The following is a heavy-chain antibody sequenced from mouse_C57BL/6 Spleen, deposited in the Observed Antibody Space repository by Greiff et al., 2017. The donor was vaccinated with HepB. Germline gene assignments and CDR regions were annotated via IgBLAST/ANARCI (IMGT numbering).Heavy chain of an antibody. Sequence: EVQGVGSGEGLVKPGGSLKLSCAASGFTFSSYAMSWVRQTPEKRLEWVAYISSGGDYIYYADTVKGRFTISRDNARNTLYLQMSSLKSEDTAMYYCTRAEVYYYGSSPYYFDYWGQGTTLTVSS. CDR3: TRAEVYYYGSSPYYFDY. J-gene: IGHJ2*01. D-gene: IGHD1-1*01. CDR1: GFTFSSYA. V-gene: IGHV5-9-1*02. CDR2: ISSGGDYI.